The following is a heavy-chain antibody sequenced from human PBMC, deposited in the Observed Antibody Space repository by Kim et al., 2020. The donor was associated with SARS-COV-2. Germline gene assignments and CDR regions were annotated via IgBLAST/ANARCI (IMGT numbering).Heavy chain of an antibody. V-gene: IGHV4-39*01. J-gene: IGHJ4*02. CDR3: ARQPHGGYSYGGTFDY. CDR1: GGSISSSSYY. CDR2: IYYSGST. Sequence: SETLSLTCTVSGGSISSSSYYWGWIRQPPGKGLEWIGSIYYSGSTYYNPSLKSRVTISVDTSKNQFSLKLSSVTAADTAVYYCARQPHGGYSYGGTFDYWGQGTLVTVSS. D-gene: IGHD5-18*01.